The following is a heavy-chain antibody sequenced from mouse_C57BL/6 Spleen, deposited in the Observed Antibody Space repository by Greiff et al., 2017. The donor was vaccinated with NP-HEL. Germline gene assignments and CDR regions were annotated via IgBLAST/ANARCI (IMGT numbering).Heavy chain of an antibody. CDR1: GYTFTSYW. J-gene: IGHJ3*01. CDR3: ARDYGNLLGFAY. Sequence: VQLQQPGAELVRPGSSVKLSCKASGYTFTSYWMHWVKQRPIQGLEWIGNIDPSDSETHYNQKFKDKATLTVDKSSSTAYMQLSSLTSEDSAVYYCARDYGNLLGFAYWGQGTLVTVSA. CDR2: IDPSDSET. V-gene: IGHV1-52*01. D-gene: IGHD2-1*01.